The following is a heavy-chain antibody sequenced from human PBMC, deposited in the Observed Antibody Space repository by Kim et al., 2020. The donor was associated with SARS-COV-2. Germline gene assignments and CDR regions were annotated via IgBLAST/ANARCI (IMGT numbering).Heavy chain of an antibody. V-gene: IGHV3-53*04. J-gene: IGHJ1*01. Sequence: GGSLRLSCVASGFTVSSSYMSWVRQAPGKGLEWVSVFYSGESTFYTDSVKGRFTISRHSSTNTVYLQMNRLTAEDTAVYYCARHSSNLFIQNWGQGTLVTVSS. CDR2: FYSGEST. D-gene: IGHD6-13*01. CDR1: GFTVSSSY. CDR3: ARHSSNLFIQN.